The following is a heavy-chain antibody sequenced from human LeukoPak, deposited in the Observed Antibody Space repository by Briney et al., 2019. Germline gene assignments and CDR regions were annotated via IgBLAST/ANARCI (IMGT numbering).Heavy chain of an antibody. CDR1: GFTFSNAW. V-gene: IGHV3-30*18. CDR2: ISYDGSNK. CDR3: AKDYPITIRGVGATPLDY. D-gene: IGHD1-26*01. Sequence: PGGSLRLSCAASGFTFSNAWMNWVRQAPGKGLEWVAVISYDGSNKYYADSVKGRFTISRDNSKNTLYLQMNSLRAEDTAVYYCAKDYPITIRGVGATPLDYWGQGTLVTVSS. J-gene: IGHJ4*02.